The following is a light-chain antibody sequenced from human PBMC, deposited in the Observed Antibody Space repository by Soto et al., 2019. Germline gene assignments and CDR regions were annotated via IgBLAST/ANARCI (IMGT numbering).Light chain of an antibody. CDR1: QSVSSSY. V-gene: IGKV3-20*01. Sequence: EIVLTQSPGTLSLSPGERATLSCRASQSVSSSYLAWYQQKPGQAPRLLIYGASSRATGIPDRFSGSGSGTDFTLTISRLEPEDVAVYYCQQYGSSPSWTFGQGTKLEIK. CDR3: QQYGSSPSWT. CDR2: GAS. J-gene: IGKJ2*02.